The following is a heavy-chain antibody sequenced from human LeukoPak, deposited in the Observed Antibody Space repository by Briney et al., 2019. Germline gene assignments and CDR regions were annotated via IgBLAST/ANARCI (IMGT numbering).Heavy chain of an antibody. CDR2: INSDGSST. CDR1: GFTFSSYW. Sequence: GGSLRLSCAASGFTFSSYWMHWVRHAPGKGLVWVSRINSDGSSTSYADSVKGRFTISRDNAKNTLYLQMNSLRAEDTAVYYCARGRKDSSGWFGSVLYYMDVWGKGTTVTVSS. V-gene: IGHV3-74*01. D-gene: IGHD6-19*01. CDR3: ARGRKDSSGWFGSVLYYMDV. J-gene: IGHJ6*03.